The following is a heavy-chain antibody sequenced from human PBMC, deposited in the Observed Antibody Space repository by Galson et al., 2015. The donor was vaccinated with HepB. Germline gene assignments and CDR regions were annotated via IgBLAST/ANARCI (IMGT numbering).Heavy chain of an antibody. CDR2: IRSKPNSYAT. CDR1: GFTFSGSA. CDR3: TSPSNRDAYNYDY. D-gene: IGHD5-24*01. Sequence: SLRLSCAASGFTFSGSAMHWVRQASGKGLEWVGRIRSKPNSYATAYAASVKGRFTISRDDSKNTAYLQMNSLKTEDTAVYYCTSPSNRDAYNYDYWGQGTLVTVSS. V-gene: IGHV3-73*01. J-gene: IGHJ4*02.